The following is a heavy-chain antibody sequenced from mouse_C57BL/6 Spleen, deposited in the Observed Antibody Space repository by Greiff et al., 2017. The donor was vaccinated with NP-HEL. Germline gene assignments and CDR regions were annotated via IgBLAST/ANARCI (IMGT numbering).Heavy chain of an antibody. CDR3: ARDYYGSSQFAY. CDR2: INPGSGGT. D-gene: IGHD1-1*01. J-gene: IGHJ3*01. Sequence: QVHVKQSGAELVRPGTSVKVSCKASGYAFTNYLIEWVKQRPGQGLEWIGVINPGSGGTNYNEKFKGKATLTADKSSSTAYMQLSSLTSEDSAVYFCARDYYGSSQFAYWGQGTLVTVSA. CDR1: GYAFTNYL. V-gene: IGHV1-54*01.